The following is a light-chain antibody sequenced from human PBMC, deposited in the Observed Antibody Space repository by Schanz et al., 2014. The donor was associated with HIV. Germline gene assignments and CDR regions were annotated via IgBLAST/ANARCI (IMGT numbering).Light chain of an antibody. V-gene: IGKV3D-20*02. CDR3: QQRSHWPLT. J-gene: IGKJ4*01. CDR1: QSVSSSH. Sequence: ELVLTQSPGTLSLSPGERATLSCRASQSVSSSHLAWYQQKPGQAPRLLINGVSIRATGIPDRFSGSGSGTEFTLIISSLEPEDSAVYYCQQRSHWPLTFGGGTKVEI. CDR2: GVS.